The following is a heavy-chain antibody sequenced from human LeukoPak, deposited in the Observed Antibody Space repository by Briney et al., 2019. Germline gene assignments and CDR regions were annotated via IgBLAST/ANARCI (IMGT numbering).Heavy chain of an antibody. D-gene: IGHD3-3*01. V-gene: IGHV3-23*01. Sequence: PGGSLRLSCAASGFTFSSYAMSWVRQAPGKGLEWVSAISGSGGSTYYADSVKGRFTISRDNSKNTLYLQMNSLRAEDTAVYYCAKDPKADYDFWSGSPPFDIWGQGTMVTVSS. J-gene: IGHJ3*02. CDR1: GFTFSSYA. CDR3: AKDPKADYDFWSGSPPFDI. CDR2: ISGSGGST.